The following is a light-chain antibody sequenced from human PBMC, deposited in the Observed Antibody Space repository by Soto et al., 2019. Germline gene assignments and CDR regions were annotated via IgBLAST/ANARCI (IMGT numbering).Light chain of an antibody. CDR3: QQSYSTPRT. J-gene: IGKJ2*01. CDR2: AAS. Sequence: DIQMTQSPSSLSASVGDRVTITCRASQSISSYLSWYQQKPGKAPKLLIYAASSLQSGVPSRFSGSGSGTDITLTISSLQPEDFGTYYCQQSYSTPRTFGQGTKLQIK. CDR1: QSISSY. V-gene: IGKV1-39*01.